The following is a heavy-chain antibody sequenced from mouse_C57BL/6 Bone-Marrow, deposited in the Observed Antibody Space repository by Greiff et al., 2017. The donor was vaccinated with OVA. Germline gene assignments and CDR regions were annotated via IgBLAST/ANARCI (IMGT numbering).Heavy chain of an antibody. CDR3: ARSGDGYFFWYFDV. J-gene: IGHJ1*03. CDR2: IYPGDGDT. CDR1: GYAFSSSW. V-gene: IGHV1-82*01. D-gene: IGHD2-3*01. Sequence: QVQLKESGPELVKPGASVKISCKASGYAFSSSWMNWVKQRPGKGLEWIGRIYPGDGDTNYNGKFKGKATLTADKSSSPAYMQLSSLTSEDSAVYFCARSGDGYFFWYFDVWGTGTTVTVSS.